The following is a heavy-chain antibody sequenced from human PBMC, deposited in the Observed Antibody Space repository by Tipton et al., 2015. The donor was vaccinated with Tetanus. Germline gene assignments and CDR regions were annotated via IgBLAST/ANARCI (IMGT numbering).Heavy chain of an antibody. V-gene: IGHV3-7*01. CDR3: ARDSTYLFDY. CDR1: GFTFSSYW. J-gene: IGHJ4*02. D-gene: IGHD2-2*01. Sequence: EASGFTFSSYWMSWVRQAPGKGLEWVANIKQDGSAKYYVDSVRGRFTISRDNAKNSLYLQMNSLGAEDTAVYYCARDSTYLFDYWGQGTLVTVSS. CDR2: IKQDGSAK.